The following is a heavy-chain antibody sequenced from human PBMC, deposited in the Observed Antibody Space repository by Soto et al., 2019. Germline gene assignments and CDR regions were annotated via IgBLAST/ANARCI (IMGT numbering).Heavy chain of an antibody. V-gene: IGHV1-69*06. CDR3: ARQSSSWYGGFDY. J-gene: IGHJ4*02. D-gene: IGHD6-13*01. CDR2: IIPIFGTA. Sequence: SVKVSCKXSGGTFSSYAISWVRQAPGQGLEWMGGIIPIFGTANYAQKFQGRVTITADKSTSTAYMELSSLRSEDTAVYYCARQSSSWYGGFDYWGQGTLVTVSS. CDR1: GGTFSSYA.